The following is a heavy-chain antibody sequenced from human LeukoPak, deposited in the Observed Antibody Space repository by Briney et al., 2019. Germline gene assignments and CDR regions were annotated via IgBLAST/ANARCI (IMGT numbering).Heavy chain of an antibody. CDR1: GFTFSSSA. J-gene: IGHJ6*03. Sequence: PGGSLRLSCAASGFTFSSSAMHWVRQAPGKGLEWVAAISYDGSDKYYADSVKGRFTISRDNSKNSPYLQMNSLRAEDTAVYYCARDGYHYYGSGTYFGYYYMDVWGKGTTVTISS. D-gene: IGHD3-10*01. CDR2: ISYDGSDK. V-gene: IGHV3-30*04. CDR3: ARDGYHYYGSGTYFGYYYMDV.